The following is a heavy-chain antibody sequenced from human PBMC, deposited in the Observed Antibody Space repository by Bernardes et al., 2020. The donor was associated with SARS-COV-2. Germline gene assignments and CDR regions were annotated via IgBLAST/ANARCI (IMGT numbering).Heavy chain of an antibody. V-gene: IGHV4-59*01. J-gene: IGHJ4*01. D-gene: IGHD5-18*01. CDR3: ARTARVFDS. CDR2: ISYNGDI. Sequence: SETLSLTCAVSGGPISSYYWSWIRQPPGKGLESIGYISYNGDINYNPSLRSRATISIDTSKNQFSLKLSSVTAADTAIYYCARTARVFDSWGQGTLVTVSS. CDR1: GGPISSYY.